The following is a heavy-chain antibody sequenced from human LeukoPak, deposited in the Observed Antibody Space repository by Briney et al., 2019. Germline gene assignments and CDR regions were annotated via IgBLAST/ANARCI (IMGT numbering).Heavy chain of an antibody. CDR3: ARARWLSDDAFDI. V-gene: IGHV1-2*02. CDR1: GYTFTGHY. CDR2: INPNSGGT. Sequence: ASVKVSCRSSGYTFTGHYMHWVRQAPGQGLEWMGWINPNSGGTNFAQKFQGRVTMTRDTSISTAYMELSRLRSDDTAVYYCARARWLSDDAFDIWGQGTMVTVSS. J-gene: IGHJ3*02. D-gene: IGHD3-22*01.